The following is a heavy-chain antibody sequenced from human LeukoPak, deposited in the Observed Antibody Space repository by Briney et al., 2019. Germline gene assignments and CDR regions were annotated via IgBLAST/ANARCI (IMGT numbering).Heavy chain of an antibody. J-gene: IGHJ6*02. CDR2: INPSGGST. CDR1: GYTFTSYY. D-gene: IGHD3-10*01. CDR3: AREVYYYGSGSYYKSYYYYGMDV. V-gene: IGHV1-46*01. Sequence: ASVKVSCKASGYTFTSYYMHWVRQAPGQGLEWMGIINPSGGSTSYAQKFQGRVTMTRDTSTSTVYMELSSLRSEDTAVYYCAREVYYYGSGSYYKSYYYYGMDVWGQGTTVTVSS.